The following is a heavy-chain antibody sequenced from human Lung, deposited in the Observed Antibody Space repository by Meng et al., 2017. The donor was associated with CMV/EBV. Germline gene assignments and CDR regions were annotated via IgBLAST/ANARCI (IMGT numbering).Heavy chain of an antibody. D-gene: IGHD3-22*01. CDR2: INAGNGNT. CDR3: ARAGYDSSGYYPQPFDY. CDR1: GYTLTSYA. J-gene: IGHJ4*02. Sequence: QFPLVQFGDKVTNPGASVKVSCKASGYTLTSYAMHWVRQAPGQRLEWMGWINAGNGNTKYSQRFQGRVTITRDTSASTAYMELSSLRSEDTTVYYCARAGYDSSGYYPQPFDYWGQGTLVTVSS. V-gene: IGHV1-3*01.